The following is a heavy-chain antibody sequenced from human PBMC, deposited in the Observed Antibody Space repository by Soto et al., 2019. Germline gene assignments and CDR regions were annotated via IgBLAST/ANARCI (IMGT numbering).Heavy chain of an antibody. CDR1: GFTFSSYW. CDR3: ARVNGSSWYVDYYYGMDV. V-gene: IGHV3-7*05. Sequence: GGSLRLSCAASGFTFSSYWMSWVRQAPGKGLEWVANIKQDGSEKYYVDSVKGRFTISRDNAKNSLYLQMNSLRAEDTAVYYCARVNGSSWYVDYYYGMDVWGQGTTVTVSS. CDR2: IKQDGSEK. D-gene: IGHD6-13*01. J-gene: IGHJ6*02.